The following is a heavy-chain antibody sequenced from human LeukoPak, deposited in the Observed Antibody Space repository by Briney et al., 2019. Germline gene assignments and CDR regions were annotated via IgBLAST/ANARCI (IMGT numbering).Heavy chain of an antibody. CDR1: GFTFSNYA. V-gene: IGHV3-30-3*01. D-gene: IGHD1-26*01. CDR2: ISYHGSNR. Sequence: GGSLRLSCAASGFTFSNYAMHWVRQAPGKGLEWVAIISYHGSNRYYADSVKGRFTISRDNSKNTLYLQMNSLRAEDTAVYYCARSPGAAFDYWGQGTLVTVSS. CDR3: ARSPGAAFDY. J-gene: IGHJ4*02.